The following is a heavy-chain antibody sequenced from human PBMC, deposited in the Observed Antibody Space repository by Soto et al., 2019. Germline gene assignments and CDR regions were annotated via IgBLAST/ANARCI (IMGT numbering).Heavy chain of an antibody. Sequence: QIQLVESGGGVVQPGGSMRLSCGASRFSFGSFGVHWVRQAPGKGLEWVAFISRDGINTFYGDSVKGRFTLSRDNSRNTAYLQMTALRKDDTAHYFCARGNLSFDIDSGGQGTLVIVSS. CDR3: ARGNLSFDIDS. CDR1: RFSFGSFG. CDR2: ISRDGINT. J-gene: IGHJ4*02. V-gene: IGHV3-30*03.